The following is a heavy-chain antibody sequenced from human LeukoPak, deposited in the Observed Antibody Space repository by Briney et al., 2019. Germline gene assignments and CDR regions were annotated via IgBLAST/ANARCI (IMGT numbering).Heavy chain of an antibody. V-gene: IGHV4-34*01. CDR1: GGSFSGYY. CDR3: ARGVLRRYNWFDP. Sequence: SETLSLTCAVYGGSFSGYYWSWIRQPPGKGLEWIGEINHSGSTNYNPSLKSRVTISVDTSKNQFSLKLSSVTAADTAVYYCARGVLRRYNWFDPWGQGTLVTVSS. CDR2: INHSGST. D-gene: IGHD4-17*01. J-gene: IGHJ5*02.